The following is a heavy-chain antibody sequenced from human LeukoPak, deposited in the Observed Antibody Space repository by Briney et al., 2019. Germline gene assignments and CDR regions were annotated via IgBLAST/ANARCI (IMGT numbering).Heavy chain of an antibody. J-gene: IGHJ4*02. CDR2: IRQDGSEK. CDR3: ATDRKVGTWDPRFDY. D-gene: IGHD4-23*01. CDR1: GSTFSSYW. Sequence: QPGGSLRLSCAASGSTFSSYWMMWLRQAPGKGLEWVANIRQDGSEKNYVDSVKGRFTISRDNAKISLYLQMNSLRAEDTAVYYCATDRKVGTWDPRFDYWGQGTLVTVSS. V-gene: IGHV3-7*01.